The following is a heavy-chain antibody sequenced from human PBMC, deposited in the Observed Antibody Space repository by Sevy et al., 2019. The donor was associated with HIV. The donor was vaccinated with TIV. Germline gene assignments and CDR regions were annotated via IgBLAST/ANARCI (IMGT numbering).Heavy chain of an antibody. CDR3: ARGPHYYYDSSAFFEY. CDR2: IISSGSTT. D-gene: IGHD3-22*01. J-gene: IGHJ4*02. V-gene: IGHV3-48*03. Sequence: GVSLRLSCTASGFTFSSYEMNWVRQAPGKGLEWVSDIISSGSTTHYADSVKGRFTISRDNAKNSLFLQMNSLRAEDTAVYYCARGPHYYYDSSAFFEYWGQGTLVTVSS. CDR1: GFTFSSYE.